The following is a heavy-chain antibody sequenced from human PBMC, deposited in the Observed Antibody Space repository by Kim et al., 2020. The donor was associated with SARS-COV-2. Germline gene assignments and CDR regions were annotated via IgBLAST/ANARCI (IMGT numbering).Heavy chain of an antibody. D-gene: IGHD2-2*01. J-gene: IGHJ4*02. Sequence: KSRVTVSVDTSKNQFSLKLSSVTAADTAVYYCARDGRYCSSTSCLGFDYWGQGTLVTVSS. V-gene: IGHV4-4*06. CDR3: ARDGRYCSSTSCLGFDY.